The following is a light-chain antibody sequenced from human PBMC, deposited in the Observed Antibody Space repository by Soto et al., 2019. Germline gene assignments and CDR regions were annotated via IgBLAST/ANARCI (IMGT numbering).Light chain of an antibody. CDR1: QTISSW. CDR3: QQYNSYS. CDR2: HAS. Sequence: DIQMTQSPSTLSGSVGDRVTITCRASQTISSWLAWYQQKPGTAPTVLIYHASNLQSGVPSRFSGSGSGTEFTLTISSLQPDDFATYYCQQYNSYSFGQGTKVDIK. V-gene: IGKV1-5*01. J-gene: IGKJ1*01.